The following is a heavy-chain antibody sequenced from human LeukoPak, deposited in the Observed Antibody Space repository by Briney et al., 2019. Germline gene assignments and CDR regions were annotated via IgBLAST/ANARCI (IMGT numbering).Heavy chain of an antibody. J-gene: IGHJ4*02. Sequence: XRQPPGXGLXWIGSIYYSGSTYYNPSLKSRVTISVDTSKNQFSLKLSSVTAADTAVYYCARQSSSWYGYFDYWGQGTLVTVSS. V-gene: IGHV4-39*01. D-gene: IGHD6-13*01. CDR3: ARQSSSWYGYFDY. CDR2: IYYSGST.